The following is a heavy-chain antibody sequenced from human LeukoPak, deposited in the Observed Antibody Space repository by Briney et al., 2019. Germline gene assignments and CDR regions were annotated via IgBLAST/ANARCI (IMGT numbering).Heavy chain of an antibody. CDR3: ARTTGFYAHFDN. D-gene: IGHD1-1*01. Sequence: SETLSLTCTVSGGSISSYCWSWIRQPPGKGLEWIGYIYNSGSTNYNPSLKSRVTISVDTSKNQSSLKLNSVTAADTAVYYCARTTGFYAHFDNWGQGTLVTVSS. CDR2: IYNSGST. CDR1: GGSISSYC. V-gene: IGHV4-59*01. J-gene: IGHJ4*02.